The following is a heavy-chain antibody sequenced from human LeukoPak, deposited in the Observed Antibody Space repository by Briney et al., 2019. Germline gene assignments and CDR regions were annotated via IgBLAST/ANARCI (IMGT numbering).Heavy chain of an antibody. D-gene: IGHD1-1*01. CDR2: IYNSGST. CDR3: ARHPWNSGMDV. J-gene: IGHJ6*02. CDR1: GGCISSSTYY. Sequence: SETLSLTCSVSGGCISSSTYYWAWIRQPPGKGLEWIGSIYNSGSTYYDPSLKSRVTISVDTSKNQFSLKLNSVTAADTAVYYCARHPWNSGMDVWGQGTTVTVSS. V-gene: IGHV4-39*01.